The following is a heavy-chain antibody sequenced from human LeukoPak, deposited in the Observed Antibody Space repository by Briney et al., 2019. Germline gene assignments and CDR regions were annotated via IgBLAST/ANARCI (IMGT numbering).Heavy chain of an antibody. V-gene: IGHV1-46*01. Sequence: ASVKVSCKASGYTFTSYYMHWVRRAPGQGPEWMGIINPSGGSTSYAQEFQGRVTMTRDTSTSTVYMELSSLRSEDTAVYYCARGPRRGPFDYWGQGTLVTVSS. D-gene: IGHD1-14*01. CDR3: ARGPRRGPFDY. CDR1: GYTFTSYY. J-gene: IGHJ4*02. CDR2: INPSGGST.